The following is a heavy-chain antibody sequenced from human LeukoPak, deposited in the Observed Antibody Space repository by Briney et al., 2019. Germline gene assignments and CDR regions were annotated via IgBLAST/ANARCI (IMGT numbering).Heavy chain of an antibody. CDR2: IFTGGSS. CDR1: GDSIRSDY. D-gene: IGHD3-3*01. J-gene: IGHJ4*02. V-gene: IGHV4-4*08. CDR3: ARLTRGRWRIDY. Sequence: SETLTLTCRVSGDSIRSDYLSWVRQFPGGGLEWIGDIFTGGSSNYTPSLRGSFTISGDKSMNQFSLRLNSVTAADTAVYYCARLTRGRWRIDYWGQGTLVTVSS.